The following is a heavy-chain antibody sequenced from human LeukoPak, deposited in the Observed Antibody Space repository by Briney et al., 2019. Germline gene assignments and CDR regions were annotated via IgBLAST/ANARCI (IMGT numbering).Heavy chain of an antibody. CDR1: GGSISSSSYY. CDR3: ARHFGIAAAGTILKFDY. D-gene: IGHD6-13*01. V-gene: IGHV4-39*01. CDR2: IYYSGST. J-gene: IGHJ4*02. Sequence: SETLSLTCTVSGGSISSSSYYWGWIRQPPGKGLEWIGSIYYSGSTYYNPSLKSRVTISVDTSKNQFFLKLSSVTAADTAVYYCARHFGIAAAGTILKFDYWGQGTLVTVSS.